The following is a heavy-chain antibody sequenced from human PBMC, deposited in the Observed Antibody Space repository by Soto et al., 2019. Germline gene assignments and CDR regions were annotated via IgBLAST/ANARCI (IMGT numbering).Heavy chain of an antibody. CDR2: ISGSGVYT. J-gene: IGHJ4*02. D-gene: IGHD3-10*01. Sequence: EVQLLESGGGLVQPGGSLRLSCAASGFSFSSFAMSWVRQAPGKGLEWVSGISGSGVYTYYADSVKGRFTVSRDNSKNTLSLQMNSLRAGDTAVYYCAKARSAMIRGCIDCWGQGTLVIVSS. CDR1: GFSFSSFA. V-gene: IGHV3-23*01. CDR3: AKARSAMIRGCIDC.